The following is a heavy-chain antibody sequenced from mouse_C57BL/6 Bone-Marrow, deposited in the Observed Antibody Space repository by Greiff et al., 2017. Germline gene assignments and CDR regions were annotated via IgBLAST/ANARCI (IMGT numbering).Heavy chain of an antibody. CDR1: GYTFTSYW. Sequence: VQLQQPGAELVKPGASVTLSSKASGYTFTSYWMPWVKHRPGRGLEWIGRLDPHSGGTKYNEKFKSKATLTVDKPSSTAYMQLSSRTSEDSAVYYCARRGTLDYFDYWGQGTTLTVAS. CDR3: ARRGTLDYFDY. V-gene: IGHV1-62-3*01. J-gene: IGHJ2*01. D-gene: IGHD3-1*01. CDR2: LDPHSGGT.